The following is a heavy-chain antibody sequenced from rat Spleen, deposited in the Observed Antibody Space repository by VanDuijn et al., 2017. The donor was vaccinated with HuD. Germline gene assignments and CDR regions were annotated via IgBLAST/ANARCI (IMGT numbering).Heavy chain of an antibody. CDR2: ISYEGSST. Sequence: EVQLVESGGGLVQPGRSLKLSCAASGFTFSDYNMAWVRQAPKKGLEWVASISYEGSSTYYGESVKGRFTISRDNAKRTLYSQMDSLRSEDTSAYDCVTHIDYSSYIDYFDYWGQGVMVTVSS. V-gene: IGHV5-22*01. D-gene: IGHD1-2*01. CDR3: VTHIDYSSYIDYFDY. J-gene: IGHJ2*01. CDR1: GFTFSDYN.